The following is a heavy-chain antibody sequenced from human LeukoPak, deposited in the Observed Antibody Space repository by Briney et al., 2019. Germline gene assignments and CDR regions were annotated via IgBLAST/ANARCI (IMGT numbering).Heavy chain of an antibody. Sequence: ASVQVSCKTSGYTFTSYYIHWLRQAPGQRFEWMGWSDPKSGATKYEHFQGRVTMTRDTSISTAYMELSRLTSDDTAVYYCARGNFYDNKGYSPELRYWGQGTLVTVSS. CDR3: ARGNFYDNKGYSPELRY. D-gene: IGHD3-10*01. V-gene: IGHV1-2*02. CDR2: SDPKSGAT. CDR1: GYTFTSYY. J-gene: IGHJ4*02.